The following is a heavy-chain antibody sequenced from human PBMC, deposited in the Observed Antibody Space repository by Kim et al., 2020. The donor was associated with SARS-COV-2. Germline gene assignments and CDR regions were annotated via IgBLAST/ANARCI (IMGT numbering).Heavy chain of an antibody. CDR1: GYTFTDYY. CDR3: ASAQFDILSGYAPPAY. Sequence: ASVKVSCKASGYTFTDYYIHWVRQAPGQGLEWMGRISPNSGGTNYAQKFQGRVTLTRDTSISTAYMELTRLISDETAVYYCASAQFDILSGYAPPAYWGQGTLVTVSA. D-gene: IGHD3-9*01. V-gene: IGHV1-2*06. CDR2: ISPNSGGT. J-gene: IGHJ4*02.